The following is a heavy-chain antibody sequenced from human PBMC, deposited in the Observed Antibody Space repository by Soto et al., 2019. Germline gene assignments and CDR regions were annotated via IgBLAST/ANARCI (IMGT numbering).Heavy chain of an antibody. J-gene: IGHJ3*02. D-gene: IGHD5-12*01. CDR3: ARGGDRGYSGYDTPDAFDI. CDR1: GGSISSYY. Sequence: PSETLSLTCTVSGGSISSYYWSWVRQPPGKGLEWIGYIYYSGSTNYNPSLKSRVTISVDTSKNQFSLKLSSVTAADTAVYYCARGGDRGYSGYDTPDAFDIWGQGTMVTVS. CDR2: IYYSGST. V-gene: IGHV4-59*01.